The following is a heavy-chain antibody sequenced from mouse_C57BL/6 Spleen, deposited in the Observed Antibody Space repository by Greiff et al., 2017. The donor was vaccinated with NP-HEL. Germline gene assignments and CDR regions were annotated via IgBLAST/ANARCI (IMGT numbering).Heavy chain of an antibody. V-gene: IGHV1-61*01. Sequence: VQLQQPGAELVRPGSSVKLSCKASGYTFTSYWMDWVKQRPGQGLEWIGNIYPSDSETHYNQKFKDKATLTVDKSSSTAYMQLSSLTSEDSAVYYCARYSSGYWFAYWGQGTLVTVSA. CDR2: IYPSDSET. CDR3: ARYSSGYWFAY. J-gene: IGHJ3*01. D-gene: IGHD3-2*02. CDR1: GYTFTSYW.